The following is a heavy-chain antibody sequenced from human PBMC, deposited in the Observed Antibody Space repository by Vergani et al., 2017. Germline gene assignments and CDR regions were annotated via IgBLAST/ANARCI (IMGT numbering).Heavy chain of an antibody. CDR3: ATGCVITVDYGGNSARGYYYGIDV. V-gene: IGHV1-24*01. CDR1: GHTLTELS. Sequence: QVQLVQSGAEVKKPGASVKVSCTVSGHTLTELSMHWVRQAPGKGLAWMGGFDPEDGETIYAQKFHGRVTMTEDTSTDAAYMELSSLSSEDTALYYCATGCVITVDYGGNSARGYYYGIDVWGQGTTVTVSS. D-gene: IGHD4-23*01. CDR2: FDPEDGET. J-gene: IGHJ6*02.